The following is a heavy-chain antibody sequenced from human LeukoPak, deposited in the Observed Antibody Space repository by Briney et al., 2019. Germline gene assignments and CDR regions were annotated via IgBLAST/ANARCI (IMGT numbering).Heavy chain of an antibody. Sequence: SETLSLTCTVSGGSISSYHWSWIRQPPGKGLEYIGCSYHSGSTNYNPSLKSRVTTSVDTSKNEFSLRLNSVTAADTAVYYCASTQQWLAFDYWGQGILVTVSS. V-gene: IGHV4-59*01. CDR2: SYHSGST. D-gene: IGHD6-19*01. J-gene: IGHJ4*02. CDR1: GGSISSYH. CDR3: ASTQQWLAFDY.